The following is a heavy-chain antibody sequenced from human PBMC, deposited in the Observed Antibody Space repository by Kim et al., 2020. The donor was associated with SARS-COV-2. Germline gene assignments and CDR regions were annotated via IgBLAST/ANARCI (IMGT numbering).Heavy chain of an antibody. V-gene: IGHV3-9*01. D-gene: IGHD4-17*01. Sequence: GYAVSVKDPFTITRDNAKNSLYLQMNSLRAEDTALYYCAKVDDYGGNTDYWGQGTLVTVSS. J-gene: IGHJ4*02. CDR3: AKVDDYGGNTDY.